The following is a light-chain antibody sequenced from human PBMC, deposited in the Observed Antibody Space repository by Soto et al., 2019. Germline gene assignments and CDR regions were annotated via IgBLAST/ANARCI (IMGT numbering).Light chain of an antibody. CDR3: QQYNSYSP. CDR2: KAS. Sequence: IQMTQSHSTLSASVGDRVTITCRASQSISSWLAWYQQKPGKAPKLLIYKASSLESGVPSRVSGSGSGTEFTLTISSLQPDDFATYYCQQYNSYSPFGQGTKVDIK. CDR1: QSISSW. J-gene: IGKJ1*01. V-gene: IGKV1-5*03.